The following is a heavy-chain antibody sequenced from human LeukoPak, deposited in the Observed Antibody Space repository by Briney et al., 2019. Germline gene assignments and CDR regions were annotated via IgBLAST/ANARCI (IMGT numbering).Heavy chain of an antibody. D-gene: IGHD3-22*01. CDR3: ARGDSSGYYYLDY. Sequence: SETLSLTCTVSGGSISRYYWGWIRQPPGKGLEWIGYIYYSGSTNYNPSLKSRVTISVDTSKNQFSLKLSSVTAADTAVYYCARGDSSGYYYLDYWGQGTLVTVSS. V-gene: IGHV4-59*01. CDR2: IYYSGST. CDR1: GGSISRYY. J-gene: IGHJ4*02.